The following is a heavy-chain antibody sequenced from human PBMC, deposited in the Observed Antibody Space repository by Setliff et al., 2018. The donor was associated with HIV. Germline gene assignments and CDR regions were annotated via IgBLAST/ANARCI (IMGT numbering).Heavy chain of an antibody. J-gene: IGHJ5*02. D-gene: IGHD2-21*02. CDR2: VIPIFGTA. CDR1: GDTFNSYA. V-gene: IGHV1-69*13. Sequence: SVKVSCKASGDTFNSYAISWVRQAPGQGLEWMGGVIPIFGTANYAQKFQGRVTITADEPTTTAYMELTSLRSEDTAVYYCVYCGGDCYTNWFGPWGQGTLVTVSS. CDR3: VYCGGDCYTNWFGP.